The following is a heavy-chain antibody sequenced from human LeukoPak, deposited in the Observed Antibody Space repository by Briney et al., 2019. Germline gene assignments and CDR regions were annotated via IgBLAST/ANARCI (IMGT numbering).Heavy chain of an antibody. D-gene: IGHD6-25*01. Sequence: SETLSLTCAVYGGSFSGYYWSWIRQSPGKGLERIGEINHSGSTNYNPSLKSRVTISVDTSKNQFSLKLSSVTAADTAVYYCAREGGGPRWLDPWGQGTLVTVSS. J-gene: IGHJ5*02. CDR2: INHSGST. CDR3: AREGGGPRWLDP. V-gene: IGHV4-34*01. CDR1: GGSFSGYY.